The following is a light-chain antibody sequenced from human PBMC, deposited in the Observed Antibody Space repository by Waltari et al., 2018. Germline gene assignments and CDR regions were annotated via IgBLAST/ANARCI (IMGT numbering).Light chain of an antibody. CDR1: SGHSSNI. CDR3: QTGGHGTWV. J-gene: IGLJ3*02. CDR2: INSDGSH. Sequence: QLVLTQSPSVSASLGASVKLTCTLDSGHSSNIVAWLQQQPEEGPRYLMKINSDGSHSKGDEIPDRFSGSSSGAERYLTISSVQSEDEADYYCQTGGHGTWVFGGGTKLTVL. V-gene: IGLV4-69*01.